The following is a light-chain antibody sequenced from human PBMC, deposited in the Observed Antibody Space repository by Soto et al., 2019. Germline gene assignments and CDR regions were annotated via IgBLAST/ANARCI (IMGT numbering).Light chain of an antibody. Sequence: EIVLTQSPGTLSLSPGERATLSCRASQSVSSTYVAWYQQKPGQAPRLLIYGASNRATVIPDRFSGSGSGTDFTLTISRLEPEDFAVYYCQQYGGSRWTFGQGTRVDI. V-gene: IGKV3-20*01. CDR3: QQYGGSRWT. CDR1: QSVSSTY. J-gene: IGKJ1*01. CDR2: GAS.